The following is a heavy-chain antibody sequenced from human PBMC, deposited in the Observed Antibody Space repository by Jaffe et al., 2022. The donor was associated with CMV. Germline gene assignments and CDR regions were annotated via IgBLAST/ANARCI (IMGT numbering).Heavy chain of an antibody. CDR3: ARGKPPRATAGTGGDFDY. V-gene: IGHV4-34*01. D-gene: IGHD1-1*01. Sequence: QVLLQQWGAGLLKPSETLSLTCALYRESFSGYYWNWIRQPPGKGLEWIGEINYDGSTNYNPSLKSRVTISIDTSKNQFSLKLSSVTAADTAMYFCARGKPPRATAGTGGDFDYWGHGALVTVSS. CDR2: INYDGST. CDR1: RESFSGYY. J-gene: IGHJ4*01.